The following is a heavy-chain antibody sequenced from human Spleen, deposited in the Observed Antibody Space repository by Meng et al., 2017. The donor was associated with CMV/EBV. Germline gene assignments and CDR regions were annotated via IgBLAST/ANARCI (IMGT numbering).Heavy chain of an antibody. CDR1: GFTVSSNY. V-gene: IGHV3-11*04. J-gene: IGHJ4*02. D-gene: IGHD2-21*01. CDR3: AGLAYCGGDCYSDY. Sequence: GESLKISCAASGFTVSSNYMSWVRQAPGKGLEWVSYISSSGSTIYYADSVKGRFTISRDNAKNSLYLQMNSLRAEDTAVYYCAGLAYCGGDCYSDYRGQGTLVTVSS. CDR2: ISSSGSTI.